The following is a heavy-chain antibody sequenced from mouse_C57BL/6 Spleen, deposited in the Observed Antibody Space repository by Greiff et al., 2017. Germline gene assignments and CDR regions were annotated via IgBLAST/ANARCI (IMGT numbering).Heavy chain of an antibody. J-gene: IGHJ3*01. CDR1: GYTFTTYP. CDR3: ARGCYYDYGSFAY. V-gene: IGHV1-47*01. D-gene: IGHD2-4*01. CDR2: FHPYNDDT. Sequence: VQLQESGAELVKPGASVKMSCKASGYTFTTYPIEWMKQNPGKSLEWIGNFHPYNDDTKYNEKFKGKATLTVDKSSSTVYLQLSRLTSEDSAVYYCARGCYYDYGSFAYWGQGTLVTVSA.